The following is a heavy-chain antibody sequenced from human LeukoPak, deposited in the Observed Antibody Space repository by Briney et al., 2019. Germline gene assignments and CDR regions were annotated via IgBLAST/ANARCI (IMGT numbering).Heavy chain of an antibody. Sequence: GASVKVSCKASGYTFTSYSMNWVRQAPGQGLELLGWINTNTGNPTYAQGFTGRFVFSLDTSVNTAYLQISSLKAEDTAVYYCARVVHPYDYESSGLTYDAFDIWGQGTMVTVSS. V-gene: IGHV7-4-1*02. CDR3: ARVVHPYDYESSGLTYDAFDI. J-gene: IGHJ3*02. CDR2: INTNTGNP. CDR1: GYTFTSYS. D-gene: IGHD3-22*01.